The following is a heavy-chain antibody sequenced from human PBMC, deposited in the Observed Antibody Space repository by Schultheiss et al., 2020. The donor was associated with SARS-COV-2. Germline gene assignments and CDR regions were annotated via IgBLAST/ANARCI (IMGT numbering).Heavy chain of an antibody. Sequence: SLKISCAASGFTFDDYAMHWVRQAPGKGLEWVSGISWNSGSIGYADSVKGRFTISRDNAKNSLYLQMNSLRAEDTAVYYCAREDYTNARGWFDPWGQGTLVTVSS. V-gene: IGHV3-9*01. CDR1: GFTFDDYA. CDR3: AREDYTNARGWFDP. J-gene: IGHJ5*02. D-gene: IGHD4-11*01. CDR2: ISWNSGSI.